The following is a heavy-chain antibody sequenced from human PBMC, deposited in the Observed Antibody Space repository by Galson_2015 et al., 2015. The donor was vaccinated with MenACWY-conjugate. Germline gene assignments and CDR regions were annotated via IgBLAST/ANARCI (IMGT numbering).Heavy chain of an antibody. J-gene: IGHJ5*02. Sequence: SLRLSCAASGFTFDDYGMSWVRQAPGKGLEWVSGINWNGGSTGYADSVKGRFTISRDNAKNSLYLQMNSLRAEDTALYYCARDLGNGGVIVMGWFDPWGQGTLVTVSS. D-gene: IGHD3-16*02. CDR3: ARDLGNGGVIVMGWFDP. CDR1: GFTFDDYG. CDR2: INWNGGST. V-gene: IGHV3-20*04.